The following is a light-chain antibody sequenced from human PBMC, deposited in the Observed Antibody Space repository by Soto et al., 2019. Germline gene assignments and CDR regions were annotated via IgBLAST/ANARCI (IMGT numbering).Light chain of an antibody. CDR3: QQYNSYSKM. V-gene: IGKV1-5*03. CDR2: KAS. Sequence: DIQMTQSPSTLSASVGDRVTITCRASQSISGWLAWYQQKPGKAPNLLIYKASTLESGVPSRFSGSGSGTEFTLTISSLRPDDFATYYCQQYNSYSKMFGQGTKVEI. CDR1: QSISGW. J-gene: IGKJ1*01.